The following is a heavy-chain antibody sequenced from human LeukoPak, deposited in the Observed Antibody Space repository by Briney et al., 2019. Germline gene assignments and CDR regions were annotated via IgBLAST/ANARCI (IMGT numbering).Heavy chain of an antibody. Sequence: PSETLSLTCTVSGGSISSYYWSWIRQPPGKGLEWIGSIYYRGNTYSNPSLKSRVVMSLDTSKNKFSLNLSAVSASDTAVYYCARDSTSSSYDFWSGSRTWYLDLWGRGTLVTVSS. CDR1: GGSISSYY. V-gene: IGHV4-59*04. J-gene: IGHJ2*01. D-gene: IGHD3-3*01. CDR2: IYYRGNT. CDR3: ARDSTSSSYDFWSGSRTWYLDL.